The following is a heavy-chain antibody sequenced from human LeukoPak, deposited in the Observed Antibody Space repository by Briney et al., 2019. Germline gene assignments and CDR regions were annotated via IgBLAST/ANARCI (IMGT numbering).Heavy chain of an antibody. V-gene: IGHV3-21*01. Sequence: GGSLRLSCAVSGFTFSSYRMSWVRQAPGKGLEWVSSIRTSSSSKYYADSVKGRFTVSRDNAKNSLDLQMNSLRAEDTAVYYCARWDDLFLIDFWGQGTLVTVSS. D-gene: IGHD3-9*01. J-gene: IGHJ4*02. CDR1: GFTFSSYR. CDR2: IRTSSSSK. CDR3: ARWDDLFLIDF.